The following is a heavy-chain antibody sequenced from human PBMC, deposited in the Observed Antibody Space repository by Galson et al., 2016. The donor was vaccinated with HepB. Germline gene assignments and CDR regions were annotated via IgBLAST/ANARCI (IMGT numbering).Heavy chain of an antibody. V-gene: IGHV1-69*06. J-gene: IGHJ4*02. CDR3: ASGYTFGYYFDS. Sequence: SVKVSCKASGGTFSDHAISWVRQAPGQGLEWMGGIIPIFGTANYARKFQGRVMITADKSTSTANMELSSLRSEDTAIYYCASGYTFGYYFDSWGQGTLVTVSS. D-gene: IGHD5-12*01. CDR2: IIPIFGTA. CDR1: GGTFSDHA.